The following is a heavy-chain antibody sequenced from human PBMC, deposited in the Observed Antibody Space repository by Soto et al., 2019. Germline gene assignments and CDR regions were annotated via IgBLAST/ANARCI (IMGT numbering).Heavy chain of an antibody. CDR1: GYTFITYF. CDR2: INPSRGTT. Sequence: ASVKVSCKASGYTFITYFMHWVRQAPGQGLEWMGVINPSRGTTTYAQKFQDRVTMTRDTSASTVYMELSSLRSEDTALYYCARSYISSSYWFDPWGQGTLVTVSS. CDR3: ARSYISSSYWFDP. J-gene: IGHJ5*02. D-gene: IGHD6-6*01. V-gene: IGHV1-46*03.